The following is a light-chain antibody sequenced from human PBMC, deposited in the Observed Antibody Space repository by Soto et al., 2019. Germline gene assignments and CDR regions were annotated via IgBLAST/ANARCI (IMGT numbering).Light chain of an antibody. CDR1: SSDVGGYNY. CDR2: EVS. CDR3: SSYTSSSTYV. V-gene: IGLV2-14*01. Sequence: QSALAQPASVSGSPGQSITISCTGTSSDVGGYNYVSWYQQHPGKAPKLMIYEVSNRPSGVFNRFSGSKSGNTASLTISGLQAEDEADCYCSSYTSSSTYVFGTGTKVTVL. J-gene: IGLJ1*01.